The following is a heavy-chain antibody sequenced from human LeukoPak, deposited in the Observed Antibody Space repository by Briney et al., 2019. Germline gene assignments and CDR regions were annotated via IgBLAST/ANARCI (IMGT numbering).Heavy chain of an antibody. CDR2: SRNKAKSYTT. D-gene: IGHD6-19*01. Sequence: GGSLRLSCAVSGFTFSDHFLDWVRQAPGKGLDWVGRSRNKAKSYTTEYAASVKGRFTISRDDSKNSLYLQMNSLKTEDTAVYYCVRVGSVAGSDYLDYWGQGTLVTVSS. V-gene: IGHV3-72*01. J-gene: IGHJ4*02. CDR3: VRVGSVAGSDYLDY. CDR1: GFTFSDHF.